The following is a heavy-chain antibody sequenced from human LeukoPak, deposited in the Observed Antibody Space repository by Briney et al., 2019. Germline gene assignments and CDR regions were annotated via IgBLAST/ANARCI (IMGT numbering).Heavy chain of an antibody. V-gene: IGHV3-30-3*01. D-gene: IGHD6-13*01. J-gene: IGHJ4*02. CDR1: GFTFSSYA. CDR3: ARDLNPYSSSWYVAY. CDR2: ISYDGSNK. Sequence: PGGSLRLSCAASGFTFSSYAMHWVRQAPGKGLEWVAVISYDGSNKYYADCVKGLFTISRDNSKNTLYMQMNSLRAEDTAVYYCARDLNPYSSSWYVAYWGQGTLVTVSS.